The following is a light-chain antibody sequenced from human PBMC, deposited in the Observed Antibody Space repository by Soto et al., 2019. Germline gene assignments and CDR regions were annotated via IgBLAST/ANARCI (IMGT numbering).Light chain of an antibody. CDR3: SSYTSSSTLYV. J-gene: IGLJ1*01. V-gene: IGLV2-14*01. CDR2: EVS. CDR1: SXDVGGYNY. Sequence: QSVLTQPASASGSPGQSITISCTGTSXDVGGYNYVSWYQQHPGKAPKLMIYEVSNRPSGVSNRFSGSKSGNTASLTISGLQAEDEADYYCSSYTSSSTLYVFGTGTKVTVL.